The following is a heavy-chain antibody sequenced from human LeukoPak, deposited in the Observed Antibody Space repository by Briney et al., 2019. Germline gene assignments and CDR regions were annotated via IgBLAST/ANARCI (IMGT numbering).Heavy chain of an antibody. V-gene: IGHV3-30*02. J-gene: IGHJ3*02. CDR3: ARALVGATGVAFDI. CDR1: GFTFSSYG. CDR2: IRYDGSNK. Sequence: GGSLRLSCAASGFTFSSYGMHWVRQAPGKGLEWVAFIRYDGSNKYNADSVKGRFTISRDNSKSTLYLQMNSLRAEDTAVYYCARALVGATGVAFDIWGQGTMVTVSS. D-gene: IGHD1-26*01.